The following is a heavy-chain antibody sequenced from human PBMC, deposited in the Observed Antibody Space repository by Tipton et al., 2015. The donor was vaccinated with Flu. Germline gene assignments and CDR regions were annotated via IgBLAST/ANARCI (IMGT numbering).Heavy chain of an antibody. CDR2: ISPMFGTA. Sequence: QVQLGQSGAEVKKPGSSVKVSCKASGGTFSSYALNWVRQAPGQGLEWMGGISPMFGTANYAQKFQGRVTINADESTSTAYMELGGLRSEDTAVYYCARGGGPYCSSTSCYATDYWGQGTLVTVSS. CDR3: ARGGGPYCSSTSCYATDY. CDR1: GGTFSSYA. V-gene: IGHV1-69*01. D-gene: IGHD2-2*01. J-gene: IGHJ4*02.